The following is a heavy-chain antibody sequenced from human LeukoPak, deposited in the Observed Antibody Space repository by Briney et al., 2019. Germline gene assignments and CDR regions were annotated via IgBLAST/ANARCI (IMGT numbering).Heavy chain of an antibody. CDR1: GYTFTSYY. D-gene: IGHD3-22*01. V-gene: IGHV1-46*01. Sequence: ASVKVSCKASGYTFTSYYMHWVRQAPGQGLEWMGIINPSGGSTSYAQKFQGRVTMTRETSTSTIYMELSSLRSEDTAVYYCARDPRGPTGYDDSGRDSFDYWGQGTLVTVSS. CDR2: INPSGGST. CDR3: ARDPRGPTGYDDSGRDSFDY. J-gene: IGHJ4*02.